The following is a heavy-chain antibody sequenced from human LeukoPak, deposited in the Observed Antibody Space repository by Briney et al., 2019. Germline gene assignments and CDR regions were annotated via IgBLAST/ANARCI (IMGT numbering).Heavy chain of an antibody. V-gene: IGHV1-46*01. D-gene: IGHD3-10*01. CDR2: INPSGGST. CDR3: ARGIITMVRGAPAFDI. Sequence: ASVKVSCKASGYTFTSYYMHWVRQAPGQGLEWMGIINPSGGSTSYAQKFQGRVTMTRDMSTSTVYMELSSLRSEDTAVYYCARGIITMVRGAPAFDIWGQGTMVTVSS. CDR1: GYTFTSYY. J-gene: IGHJ3*02.